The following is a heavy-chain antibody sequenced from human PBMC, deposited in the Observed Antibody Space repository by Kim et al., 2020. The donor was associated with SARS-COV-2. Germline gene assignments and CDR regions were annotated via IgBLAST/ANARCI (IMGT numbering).Heavy chain of an antibody. CDR2: ISWNSNII. CDR3: AAGASGDFAY. Sequence: GGSLRLSCAASGFTFGDYAMHWVRQAPGKGLEWVSGISWNSNIIAYADSVKGRFTISRDNAKNSLYLQMNSVRAEDTALYYCAAGASGDFAYGGQGTRVTVSS. D-gene: IGHD3-10*01. J-gene: IGHJ4*02. CDR1: GFTFGDYA. V-gene: IGHV3-9*01.